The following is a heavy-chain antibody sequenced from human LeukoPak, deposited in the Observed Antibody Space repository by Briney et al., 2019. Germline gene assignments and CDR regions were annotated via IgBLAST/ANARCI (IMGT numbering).Heavy chain of an antibody. CDR2: ISAYNGNT. CDR1: GYTFTSYG. CDR3: ARHYGSGSENDAFDI. D-gene: IGHD3-10*01. Sequence: GTSVKVSCKASGYTFTSYGISWVRQAPGQGLEWMGWISAYNGNTNYAQKLQGRVTMTTDTSTSTAYMELRSLRSDDTAVYYCARHYGSGSENDAFDIWGQGTMVTVSS. J-gene: IGHJ3*02. V-gene: IGHV1-18*01.